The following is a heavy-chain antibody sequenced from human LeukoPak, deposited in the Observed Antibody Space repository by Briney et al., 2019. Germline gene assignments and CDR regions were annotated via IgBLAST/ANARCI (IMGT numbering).Heavy chain of an antibody. Sequence: GGSLRLSCAASGFTFSSYNMNWVRQAPGKGLEWVSSISSSSSYIYYADSVKGRFTISRDNVKNSLYLQMNSLRAEDTAVYYCARDASYSPYYFDYWGQGTLVTVSS. V-gene: IGHV3-21*01. CDR2: ISSSSSYI. CDR3: ARDASYSPYYFDY. J-gene: IGHJ4*02. D-gene: IGHD4-11*01. CDR1: GFTFSSYN.